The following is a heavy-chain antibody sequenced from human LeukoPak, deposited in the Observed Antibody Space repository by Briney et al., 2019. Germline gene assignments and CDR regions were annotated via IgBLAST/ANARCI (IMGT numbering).Heavy chain of an antibody. V-gene: IGHV4-31*03. CDR3: ARVWSSEWELLYYFDY. CDR2: IYYSGST. D-gene: IGHD1-26*01. Sequence: SETLSLTCTVSGGSISSGGYSWSWIRQHPGKGLEWIGYIYYSGSTYYNPSLKSRVTISVDTSKNQFSLKLSSVTAADTAVYYCARVWSSEWELLYYFDYWGQGTLVTVSS. CDR1: GGSISSGGYS. J-gene: IGHJ4*02.